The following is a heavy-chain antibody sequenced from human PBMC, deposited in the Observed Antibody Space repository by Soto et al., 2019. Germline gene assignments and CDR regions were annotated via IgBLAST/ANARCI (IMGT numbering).Heavy chain of an antibody. CDR1: GFTVSSNF. CDR2: IYIGRST. D-gene: IGHD5-12*01. V-gene: IGHV3-53*02. CDR3: AKEATGSIWYFDL. J-gene: IGHJ2*01. Sequence: EVQLVETGGGLIQPGGSLRLSCAASGFTVSSNFVNWVRQAQGKGLEWASVIYIGRSTHYADSVKGRFTISRDNSKNTLYLQMNSLRAEDTAVYYCAKEATGSIWYFDLWGRGTLVTGSS.